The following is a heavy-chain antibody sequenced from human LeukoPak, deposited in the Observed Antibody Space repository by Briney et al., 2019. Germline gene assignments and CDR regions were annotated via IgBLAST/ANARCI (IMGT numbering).Heavy chain of an antibody. D-gene: IGHD3-22*01. CDR3: ARGYYYDSSGYHY. Sequence: GSLRLSCAASGSTVSSNYMSWVRQAPGKGLEWIGEINHSGSTNYNPSLKSRVTISVDTSKNQFSLKLSSVTAADTAVYYCARGYYYDSSGYHYWGQGTLVTVSS. CDR2: INHSGST. CDR1: GSTVSSNY. J-gene: IGHJ4*02. V-gene: IGHV4-34*01.